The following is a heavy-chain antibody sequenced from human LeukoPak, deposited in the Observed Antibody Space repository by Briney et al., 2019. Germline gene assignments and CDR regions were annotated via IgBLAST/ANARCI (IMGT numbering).Heavy chain of an antibody. J-gene: IGHJ4*02. CDR1: GFTFSDFW. CDR3: ARDFYCDRSNCYTVDY. Sequence: GGSLRLSCAGSGFTFSDFWMTWVRQTPGKGLEWVANIKEDGTEKNLVDSVKGRFTISRDNARNSLYLQMDSLRAEDTAVYYCARDFYCDRSNCYTVDYWGQGTLVTVSS. V-gene: IGHV3-7*01. CDR2: IKEDGTEK. D-gene: IGHD2-2*02.